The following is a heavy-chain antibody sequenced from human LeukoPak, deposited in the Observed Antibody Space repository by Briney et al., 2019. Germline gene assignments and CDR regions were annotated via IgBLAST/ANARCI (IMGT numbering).Heavy chain of an antibody. CDR3: AKDRSSAKDY. CDR2: ISYDGSNK. D-gene: IGHD6-13*01. J-gene: IGHJ4*02. CDR1: GFTFSSYG. V-gene: IGHV3-30*18. Sequence: GRSLRLSCAASGFTFSSYGMHWVRQAPGKGLEWVAVISYDGSNKYYADSVKGRFTISRDNSKNTLNLQMNSLRAEDTAVYYCAKDRSSAKDYWGQGTLVTVSS.